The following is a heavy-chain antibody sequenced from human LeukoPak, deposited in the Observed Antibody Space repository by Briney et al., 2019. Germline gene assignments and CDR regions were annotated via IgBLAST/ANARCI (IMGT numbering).Heavy chain of an antibody. V-gene: IGHV4-59*01. Sequence: SETLSLTCTVSGGSISSYYWSWIRQPPGKGLEWIGYIYYSGSTNYNPSLKSRVTISVDTSKNHFSLKLSSVTAADTAVYYCARVVVTAVGYNAFDIWGQGTMVTVS. CDR2: IYYSGST. D-gene: IGHD2-21*02. CDR1: GGSISSYY. J-gene: IGHJ3*02. CDR3: ARVVVTAVGYNAFDI.